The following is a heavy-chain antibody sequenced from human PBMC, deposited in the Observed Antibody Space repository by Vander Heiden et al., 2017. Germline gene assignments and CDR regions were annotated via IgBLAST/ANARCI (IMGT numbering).Heavy chain of an antibody. J-gene: IGHJ4*02. D-gene: IGHD6-19*01. CDR2: IRSNGDTT. V-gene: IGHV3-23*01. CDR3: AKDGFAVATAMVDY. Sequence: EVQLLESGGGLVQPGGSLRLSCAASGFTFSSYAMTWLRQAPGKGLEWVSSIRSNGDTTNYADSVKGRFTISRDNSKNSLYLQMNSLRAEDTAVYYCAKDGFAVATAMVDYWGQGTLVSVSS. CDR1: GFTFSSYA.